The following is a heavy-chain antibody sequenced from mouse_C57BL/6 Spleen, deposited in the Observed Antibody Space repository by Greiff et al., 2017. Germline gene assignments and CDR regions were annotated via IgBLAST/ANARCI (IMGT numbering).Heavy chain of an antibody. J-gene: IGHJ2*01. CDR3: ARWCDGHYFDY. CDR1: GFTFTDYY. Sequence: EVQVVESGGGLVQPGGSLSLSCAASGFTFTDYYMSWVRQPPGKALEWLGFIRNKANGYTTEYSASVKGRFTISRDNSQSIIYLQMNALRAEDSATDYCARWCDGHYFDYWGQGTTLTVSS. CDR2: IRNKANGYTT. V-gene: IGHV7-3*01. D-gene: IGHD3-1*01.